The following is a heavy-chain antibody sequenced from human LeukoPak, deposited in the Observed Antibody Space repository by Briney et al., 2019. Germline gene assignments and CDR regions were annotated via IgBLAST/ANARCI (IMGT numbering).Heavy chain of an antibody. CDR3: ARGGYYGSGNDFRFDP. CDR1: GGSISSYY. D-gene: IGHD3-10*01. J-gene: IGHJ5*02. CDR2: IYYSGST. V-gene: IGHV4-59*01. Sequence: SETLSLTRTVSGGSISSYYWSCLRQPPGKGLEWIGYIYYSGSTNYNPSLKSRVTISVDTSKNQFSLKLTSVTAADTAVYFCARGGYYGSGNDFRFDPWGQGTLVTVSS.